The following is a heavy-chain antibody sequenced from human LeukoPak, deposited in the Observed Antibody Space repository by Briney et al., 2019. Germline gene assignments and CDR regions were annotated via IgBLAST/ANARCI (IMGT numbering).Heavy chain of an antibody. V-gene: IGHV1-2*02. CDR1: GYTFTEYY. CDR2: INPNSGGT. Sequence: EASVKVSCKTSGYTFTEYYMHWVRQAPGQGLEWMGWINPNSGGTNYAQKFQGRVTMTGDTSISTAYMEVSSLRSDDTAVYYCARDGGSGSYYVYGMDVWGQGTTVTVSS. D-gene: IGHD3-10*01. J-gene: IGHJ6*02. CDR3: ARDGGSGSYYVYGMDV.